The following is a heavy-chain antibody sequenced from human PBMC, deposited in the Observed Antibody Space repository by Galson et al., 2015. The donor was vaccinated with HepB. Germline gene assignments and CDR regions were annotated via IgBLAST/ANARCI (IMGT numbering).Heavy chain of an antibody. CDR1: GLTFSRDN. Sequence: SLRLSCAASGLTFSRDNMNWVRQAPGKGLEWLSYISDNSDTIYYAESVKGRFTISRDNAQNSLYLQMNRLRHEDTAVYYCVRDHKAAVDAFDIWGQGTMVTVSS. CDR3: VRDHKAAVDAFDI. V-gene: IGHV3-48*02. J-gene: IGHJ3*02. D-gene: IGHD6-13*01. CDR2: ISDNSDTI.